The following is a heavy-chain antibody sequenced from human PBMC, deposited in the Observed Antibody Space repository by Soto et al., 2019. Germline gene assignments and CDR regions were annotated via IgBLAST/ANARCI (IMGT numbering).Heavy chain of an antibody. V-gene: IGHV4-30-2*01. CDR3: VRERTIFGVAPGGGVDV. Sequence: TLSLSCSVSGGSISTSDYTWSWIRQPPGRGLEWIGSVYHSGATHYMPSLKNRLTMSLDKSKNQFSLDLTSVTAADTAVYYCVRERTIFGVAPGGGVDVWGQGTKVTVSS. D-gene: IGHD3-3*01. J-gene: IGHJ6*02. CDR2: VYHSGAT. CDR1: GGSISTSDYT.